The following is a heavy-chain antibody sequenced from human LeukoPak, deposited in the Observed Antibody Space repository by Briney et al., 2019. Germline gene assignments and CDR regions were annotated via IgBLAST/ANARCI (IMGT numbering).Heavy chain of an antibody. CDR3: ARDLSGSGHDAFDI. CDR2: IYSGGST. V-gene: IGHV3-53*01. D-gene: IGHD3-3*01. Sequence: QAGGSLRLSCAASGFTVSSNYMSWVRQAPGKGLEWVSVIYSGGSTYYADSVKGRFTISRDNSKNTLYLQMNSLRAEDTAVYYCARDLSGSGHDAFDIWGQGTMVTVSS. CDR1: GFTVSSNY. J-gene: IGHJ3*02.